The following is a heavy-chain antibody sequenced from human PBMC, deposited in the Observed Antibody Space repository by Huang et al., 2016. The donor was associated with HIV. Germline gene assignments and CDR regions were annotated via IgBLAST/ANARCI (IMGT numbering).Heavy chain of an antibody. V-gene: IGHV3-48*04. CDR2: ISSISNSK. J-gene: IGHJ4*02. Sequence: EVQLVESGGGLVQPGSSLRLSCAASGFTFGDFNMKWVRQAAGKGLDWISEISSISNSKLYADSVKGRFTISRDNARTSLYLQLKSLRVEDTAVYYCARESCSGGTCYLFDFWGQGVLVTVSS. D-gene: IGHD2-15*01. CDR3: ARESCSGGTCYLFDF. CDR1: GFTFGDFN.